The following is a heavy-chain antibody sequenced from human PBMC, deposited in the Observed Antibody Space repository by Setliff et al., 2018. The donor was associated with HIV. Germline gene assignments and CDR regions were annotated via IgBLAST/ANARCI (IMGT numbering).Heavy chain of an antibody. V-gene: IGHV3-23*01. J-gene: IGHJ5*02. CDR3: VKGQFLEWFNWFDP. CDR1: GFTFSSYA. Sequence: PGGSLRLSCAASGFTFSSYAMSWVRQTPGKGLEWVSFISSSAGSTYYSDSVKGRFTISRDNSKNMLYLQMSSLRSEDTAVYYCVKGQFLEWFNWFDPWGQGTLVTVSS. D-gene: IGHD3-3*01. CDR2: ISSSAGST.